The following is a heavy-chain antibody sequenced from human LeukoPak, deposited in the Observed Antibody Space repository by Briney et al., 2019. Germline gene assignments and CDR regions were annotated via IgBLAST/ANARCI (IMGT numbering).Heavy chain of an antibody. V-gene: IGHV1-2*02. CDR3: ERSPDILSGENFDY. Sequence: ASVKVSCKASGYTFTSYYIHWVRQAPGQGLEWMGWINPKSGGTNEAQKFHDRVTMTRDTSIRTAYMEVSRLRSDDKAVYYCERSPDILSGENFDYWGQGTLVTVSS. CDR2: INPKSGGT. J-gene: IGHJ4*02. CDR1: GYTFTSYY. D-gene: IGHD3-9*01.